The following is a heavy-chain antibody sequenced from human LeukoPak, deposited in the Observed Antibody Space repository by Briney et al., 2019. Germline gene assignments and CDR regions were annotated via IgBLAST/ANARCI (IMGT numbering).Heavy chain of an antibody. J-gene: IGHJ4*02. V-gene: IGHV3-73*01. D-gene: IGHD3-10*01. Sequence: GGSLTLSCAASGFTFSGSAMHWVRQASGKGLEWVGRIRSKANSYATAYAASVKGRFTISRDDSKNTAYLQMNSLRVEDTAVYYCAKDQSPYASDYYFDYWGQGTLVTVSS. CDR3: AKDQSPYASDYYFDY. CDR2: IRSKANSYAT. CDR1: GFTFSGSA.